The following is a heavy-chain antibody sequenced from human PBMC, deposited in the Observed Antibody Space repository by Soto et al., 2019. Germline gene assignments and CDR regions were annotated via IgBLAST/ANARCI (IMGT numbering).Heavy chain of an antibody. CDR1: GYTFTSYG. CDR2: ISTYNGNT. Sequence: SVKVSCKASGYTFTSYGISWVRQAPGQGLEWMGWISTYNGNTNYAQKLQGRVTMTTDTSTSTAYMELRSLRSDDTAVYYCASVPATGYYYDSSGYYYFDYWGQGTLVTVSS. CDR3: ASVPATGYYYDSSGYYYFDY. V-gene: IGHV1-18*01. J-gene: IGHJ4*02. D-gene: IGHD3-22*01.